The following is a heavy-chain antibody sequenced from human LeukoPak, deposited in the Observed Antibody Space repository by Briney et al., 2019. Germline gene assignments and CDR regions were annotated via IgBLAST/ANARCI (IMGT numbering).Heavy chain of an antibody. CDR1: GGSFSGYY. V-gene: IGHV4-34*01. CDR3: ARITGFGELSYFDY. J-gene: IGHJ4*02. CDR2: INHSGST. D-gene: IGHD3-10*01. Sequence: SETLSLTCAVYGGSFSGYYWSWIRQPPGKGLEWIGEINHSGSTNYNPSLKSRVTISVDTSKNQFSLKLSSVTAADTAVYYCARITGFGELSYFDYWGQGTLVTVSS.